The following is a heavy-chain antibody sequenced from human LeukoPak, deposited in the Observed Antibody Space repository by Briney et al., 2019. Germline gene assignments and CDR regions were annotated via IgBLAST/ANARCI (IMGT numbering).Heavy chain of an antibody. J-gene: IGHJ4*02. Sequence: PGGSLRLSCAASGFTFSSYGMHWVRQAPGKGLEWVAVIWYDGSNKYYADSVKGRFTISRDNSKNTLYLQMNSLRAEDTAVYYCARDRADWGYCFDYWGQGTLVTVSS. CDR3: ARDRADWGYCFDY. D-gene: IGHD3-16*01. CDR2: IWYDGSNK. V-gene: IGHV3-33*01. CDR1: GFTFSSYG.